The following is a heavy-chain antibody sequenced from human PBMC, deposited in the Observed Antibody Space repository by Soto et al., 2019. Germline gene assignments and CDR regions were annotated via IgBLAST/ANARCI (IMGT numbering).Heavy chain of an antibody. J-gene: IGHJ4*02. D-gene: IGHD4-17*01. CDR1: GFTFSGSA. CDR3: TRGYGDYVRDY. Sequence: EVQLVESGGGLVQPGGSLKLSCAVSGFTFSGSAMHWVRQASGKGLEWVGRIRSKSNSYATAYAASVKGRFTLSRDDSKNTAYLQMNSLKTEDTAVYYCTRGYGDYVRDYWGQGTLVTVSS. CDR2: IRSKSNSYAT. V-gene: IGHV3-73*01.